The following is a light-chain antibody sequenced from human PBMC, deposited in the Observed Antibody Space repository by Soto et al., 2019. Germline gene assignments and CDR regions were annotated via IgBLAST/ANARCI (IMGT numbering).Light chain of an antibody. CDR1: QSVIRY. Sequence: EIFVTQSPATLSLSQWEIATLSCRASQSVIRYLAWYQQRPGQAARLLIYDASYRATGIPARFSGSGSGTDFTLTISSLEPEDFGVYYCQQRSNWPPVTFGGGTKVDIK. J-gene: IGKJ4*01. V-gene: IGKV3-11*01. CDR2: DAS. CDR3: QQRSNWPPVT.